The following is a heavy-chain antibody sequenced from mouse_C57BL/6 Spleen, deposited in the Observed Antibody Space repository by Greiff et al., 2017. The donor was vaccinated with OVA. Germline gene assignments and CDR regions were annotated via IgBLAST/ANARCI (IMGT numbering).Heavy chain of an antibody. D-gene: IGHD1-1*01. CDR3: ARAHYYGSLYWYFDV. CDR1: GYSITSGYY. Sequence: VQLQESGPGLVKPSQSLSLTCSVTGYSITSGYYWNWIRQFPGNKLEWMGYISYDGSNNYNPSLKNRISITRDTSKNQFFLKLNSVTTEDTATYYGARAHYYGSLYWYFDVWGTGTTVTVSS. V-gene: IGHV3-6*01. J-gene: IGHJ1*03. CDR2: ISYDGSN.